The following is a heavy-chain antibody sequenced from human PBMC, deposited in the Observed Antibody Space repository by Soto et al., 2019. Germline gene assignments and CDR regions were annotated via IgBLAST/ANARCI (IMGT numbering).Heavy chain of an antibody. Sequence: QVQLVESGGGVVQPGRSLRLSCAASGFTFSSYGMHWVRQAPGKGLEWVAVISYDGSNKYYADSVKGRFTISRDNSKNTLYLQMNSLRAEDTAVYYCAKFGSGDDFDYWGQGTLVTVSS. CDR3: AKFGSGDDFDY. V-gene: IGHV3-30*18. CDR2: ISYDGSNK. J-gene: IGHJ4*02. CDR1: GFTFSSYG. D-gene: IGHD2-21*02.